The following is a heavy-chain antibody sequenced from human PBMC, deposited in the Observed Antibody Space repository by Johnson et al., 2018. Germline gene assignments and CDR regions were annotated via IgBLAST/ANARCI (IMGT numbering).Heavy chain of an antibody. CDR3: ARDSDYDVWSDYYGYFC. Sequence: VQLQESGGGLVQPGGSLRVSCAASGFSVSFNNMSWVRQVPGKGLEWVSVIYRGGNTHYADSVQGRFTISRDNAKNSMYLQMNSQRDEDSAVYYVARDSDYDVWSDYYGYFCWGQGTLVIVSS. V-gene: IGHV3-66*01. D-gene: IGHD3-3*01. CDR2: IYRGGNT. J-gene: IGHJ1*01. CDR1: GFSVSFNN.